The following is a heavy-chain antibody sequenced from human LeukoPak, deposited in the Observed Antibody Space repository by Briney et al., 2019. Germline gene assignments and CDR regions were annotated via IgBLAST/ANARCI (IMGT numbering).Heavy chain of an antibody. CDR1: GGSLSGYY. V-gene: IGHV4-34*01. CDR2: INHSGST. CDR3: ARKKDYYDSSRIGFDY. D-gene: IGHD3-22*01. J-gene: IGHJ4*02. Sequence: SETLSLTCAVYGGSLSGYYWSWIRQPPGKGLEWIGEINHSGSTNYNPSLKSRVTISVDTSKNQFSLKLSSVTAADTAVYYCARKKDYYDSSRIGFDYWGQGTLVTVSS.